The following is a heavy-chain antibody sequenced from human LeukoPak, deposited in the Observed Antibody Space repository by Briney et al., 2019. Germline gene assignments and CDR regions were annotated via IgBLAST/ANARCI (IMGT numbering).Heavy chain of an antibody. Sequence: SETLSLTCTVSGGSISSYYWSWIRQPPGKGLEWIGYIYYSGSTNYNPSLKSRVTISVDTSKNQFSLKLSSVTAADTAVYYCAKGRQEVGCSGGSCHSGFPLFDYWGQGTLVTVSS. V-gene: IGHV4-59*01. CDR3: AKGRQEVGCSGGSCHSGFPLFDY. CDR1: GGSISSYY. CDR2: IYYSGST. J-gene: IGHJ4*02. D-gene: IGHD2-15*01.